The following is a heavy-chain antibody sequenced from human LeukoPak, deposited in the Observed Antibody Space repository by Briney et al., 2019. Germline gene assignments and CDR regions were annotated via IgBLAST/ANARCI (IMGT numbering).Heavy chain of an antibody. V-gene: IGHV1-2*02. Sequence: ASVKVSCKASGYTFTSYDINWVRQATGQGLEWMGWINPNSGGTNYAQKFQGRVTMTRDTSISTAYMELSRLRSDDTAVYYCARDQSKGGDWGQGTLVTVSS. CDR2: INPNSGGT. D-gene: IGHD2-21*01. CDR1: GYTFTSYD. CDR3: ARDQSKGGD. J-gene: IGHJ4*02.